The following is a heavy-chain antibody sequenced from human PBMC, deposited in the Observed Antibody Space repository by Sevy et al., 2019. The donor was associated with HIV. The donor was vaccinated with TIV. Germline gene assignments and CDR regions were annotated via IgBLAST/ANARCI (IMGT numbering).Heavy chain of an antibody. D-gene: IGHD3-22*01. CDR3: AKDAYYYNSSGYSMSQWYYGMDV. CDR1: GFTFNTYA. CDR2: LSGSGRDT. V-gene: IGHV3-23*01. Sequence: GGSLRLSCAASGFTFNTYAMSWVRQAPGKGLEWVSDLSGSGRDTYYADSVKGQFTISRDNSKNTVYLQMNSLRAEDTAVYYCAKDAYYYNSSGYSMSQWYYGMDVWGQGTTVTVSS. J-gene: IGHJ6*02.